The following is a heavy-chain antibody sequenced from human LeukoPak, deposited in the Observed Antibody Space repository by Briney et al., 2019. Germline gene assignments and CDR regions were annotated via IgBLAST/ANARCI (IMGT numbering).Heavy chain of an antibody. CDR2: ISGSGTDT. Sequence: GGSLRLSCAASGFAFSSYAMSWVRQAPGKGLEWVSGISGSGTDTYYADSVKGRFTISRDNSKNTLYLQLSSLRVEDTAVYYCAQDRLRPAGRDDYWGQGTLVTVSS. CDR3: AQDRLRPAGRDDY. D-gene: IGHD5-12*01. V-gene: IGHV3-23*01. J-gene: IGHJ4*02. CDR1: GFAFSSYA.